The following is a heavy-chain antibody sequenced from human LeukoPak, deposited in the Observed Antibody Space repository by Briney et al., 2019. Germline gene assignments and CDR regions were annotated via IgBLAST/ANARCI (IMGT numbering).Heavy chain of an antibody. CDR3: ARRKFYYDSSGYYYSESNNWFDP. CDR1: GYSFTSYW. V-gene: IGHV5-51*01. J-gene: IGHJ5*02. CDR2: IYPGDSDT. D-gene: IGHD3-22*01. Sequence: GESLKISCKGSGYSFTSYWIGWVRQMPGKGLEWMGIIYPGDSDTRYSPSFQGQVTISADKSISTAYLQWSSLKASDTAMYYCARRKFYYDSSGYYYSESNNWFDPWGQGTLVTVS.